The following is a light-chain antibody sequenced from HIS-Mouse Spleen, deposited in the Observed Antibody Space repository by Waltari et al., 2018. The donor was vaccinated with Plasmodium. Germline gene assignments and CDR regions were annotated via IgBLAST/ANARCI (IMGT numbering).Light chain of an antibody. J-gene: IGLJ2*01. CDR1: SSDVGGYNY. V-gene: IGLV2-14*01. CDR3: SSYTSSSTRV. CDR2: EVS. Sequence: QSALTQPASVSGSPGQSIPISCTGTSSDVGGYNYFPWYQQPPGKAPKLMIYEVSNRPSGVSNRFSGSKSGNTASLTISGLQAEDEADYYCSSYTSSSTRVFGGGTKLTVL.